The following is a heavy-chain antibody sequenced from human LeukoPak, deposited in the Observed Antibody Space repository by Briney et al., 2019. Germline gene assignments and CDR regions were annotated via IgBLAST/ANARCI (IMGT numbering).Heavy chain of an antibody. V-gene: IGHV4-4*07. CDR2: IDGSGSS. CDR1: GGSISSYY. J-gene: IGHJ4*02. Sequence: SETLSLTCTVSGGSISSYYWSWIRQPAGKGLEWIRRIDGSGSSTYSPSLGSRVTMSVDSSKSQIYLKLISVTAADTAVYYCARSPLSSSGWYRAEYWGQGIRVTVYS. D-gene: IGHD6-19*01. CDR3: ARSPLSSSGWYRAEY.